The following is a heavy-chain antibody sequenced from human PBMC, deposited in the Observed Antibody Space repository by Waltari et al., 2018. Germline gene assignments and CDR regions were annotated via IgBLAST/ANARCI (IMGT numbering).Heavy chain of an antibody. CDR2: INPDGGDK. D-gene: IGHD3-3*01. J-gene: IGHJ4*02. Sequence: EVHLVESGGDLVQPGGSLRLSCAAPGFTFSSDWVRWARRAPGEGLEWVGNINPDGGDKYYSDAVKGRFIISRDNTKNSLNLQMNSLRVEDTAVYYCTRGDFWGQGTLVTVSS. CDR3: TRGDF. CDR1: GFTFSSDW. V-gene: IGHV3-7*01.